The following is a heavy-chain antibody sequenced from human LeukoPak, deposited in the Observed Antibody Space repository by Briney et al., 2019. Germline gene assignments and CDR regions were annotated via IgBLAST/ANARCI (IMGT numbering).Heavy chain of an antibody. CDR3: ARRSSSWNEYYFDY. Sequence: SETLSLTCTVSGGSTSTYYWSWMRQPPGKGLEWIGYIYYSGSTNYNPSLKSRVTISVDTSKNQFSLKLSSVTAADTAVYYCARRSSSWNEYYFDYWGQGTLVTVSS. D-gene: IGHD6-13*01. V-gene: IGHV4-59*08. CDR1: GGSTSTYY. CDR2: IYYSGST. J-gene: IGHJ4*02.